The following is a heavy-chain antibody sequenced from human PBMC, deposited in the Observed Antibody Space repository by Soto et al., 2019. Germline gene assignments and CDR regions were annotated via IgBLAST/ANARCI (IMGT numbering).Heavy chain of an antibody. CDR1: GGSISSYY. D-gene: IGHD3-3*01. J-gene: IGHJ4*02. Sequence: SETLSLTCTVSGGSISSYYWSWIRQPPGKGLVWIGYIYYSGSTNYNPSLKSRVTISVDTSKNQFSLKLSSVTAADTAVYYCARDTGVGPRYWGQGTLVTVSS. CDR2: IYYSGST. V-gene: IGHV4-59*01. CDR3: ARDTGVGPRY.